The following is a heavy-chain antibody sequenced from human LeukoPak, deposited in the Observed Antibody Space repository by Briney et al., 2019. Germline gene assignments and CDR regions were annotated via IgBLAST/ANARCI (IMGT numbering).Heavy chain of an antibody. CDR2: ISAYNGNT. CDR1: GYTFTSYG. CDR3: ARVRHYDSSGYYFPVFDY. J-gene: IGHJ4*02. Sequence: ASVKVSCKASGYTFTSYGISWVRQAPGQGLEWMGWISAYNGNTNYAQKLQGRVTMTTDTSTGTAYMELRSLRSDDTAVYYCARVRHYDSSGYYFPVFDYWGQGTLVTVSS. D-gene: IGHD3-22*01. V-gene: IGHV1-18*01.